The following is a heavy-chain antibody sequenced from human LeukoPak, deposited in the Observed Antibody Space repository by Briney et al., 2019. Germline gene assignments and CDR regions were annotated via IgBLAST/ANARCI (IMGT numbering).Heavy chain of an antibody. CDR2: IWYDGSNK. CDR3: ARDRSYGPGGMDV. D-gene: IGHD3-10*01. J-gene: IGHJ6*02. Sequence: PGGSLTLSCAASGFTFRNYGMHWVRQVPDKGLEWVAVIWYDGSNKYDADSVKGRFTISRDNSKNTLYLQTNSLRAEDTAVYYCARDRSYGPGGMDVWGQGTTVTVSS. V-gene: IGHV3-33*01. CDR1: GFTFRNYG.